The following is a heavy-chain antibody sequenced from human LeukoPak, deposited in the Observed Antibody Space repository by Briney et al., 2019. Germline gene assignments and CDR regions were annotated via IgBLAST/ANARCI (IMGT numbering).Heavy chain of an antibody. CDR3: ARDVRYASGWSTPES. J-gene: IGHJ5*02. D-gene: IGHD6-19*01. CDR1: GGSIINHY. Sequence: SETLSLTCTVSGGSIINHYWSWIRQPAGKGLEWIGRIYSSGRANYRPSLKSRVSMSIDTSNNHFSLNLTSVTAAATALYFCARDVRYASGWSTPESWGQGTLVTVSS. CDR2: IYSSGRA. V-gene: IGHV4-4*07.